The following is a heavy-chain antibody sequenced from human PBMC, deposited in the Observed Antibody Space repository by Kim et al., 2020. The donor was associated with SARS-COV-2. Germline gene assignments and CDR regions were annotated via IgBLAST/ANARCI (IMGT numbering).Heavy chain of an antibody. Sequence: GGSLRLSCAVAGFSVTYKYMSWVRRAPGKGLEWVSLISSDGTTYYPDSVKGRFTISRHISKNTLYLQMNSLRAEDTAVYYCARAEGEAEPLDVWGQG. V-gene: IGHV3-53*01. J-gene: IGHJ3*01. CDR1: GFSVTYKY. D-gene: IGHD1-26*01. CDR2: ISSDGTT. CDR3: ARAEGEAEPLDV.